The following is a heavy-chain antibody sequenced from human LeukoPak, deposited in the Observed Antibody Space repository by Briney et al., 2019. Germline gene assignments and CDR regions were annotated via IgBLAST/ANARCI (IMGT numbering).Heavy chain of an antibody. J-gene: IGHJ4*02. CDR1: GFSLSTRGMC. Sequence: SGATLVNPTQTLRLTCTCSGFSLSTRGMCVGWIREPPGKALEWRARIDWDDDKYYSTSLKTSLTISKDTSKIQVVPTVTNMDPVDTATYYGARIRGSYALDYWGQGTLVTVSS. V-gene: IGHV2-70*11. D-gene: IGHD1-26*01. CDR2: IDWDDDK. CDR3: ARIRGSYALDY.